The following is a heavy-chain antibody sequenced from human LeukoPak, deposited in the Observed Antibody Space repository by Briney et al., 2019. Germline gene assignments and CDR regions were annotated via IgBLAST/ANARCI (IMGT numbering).Heavy chain of an antibody. CDR1: GGSISSSSFY. D-gene: IGHD4-17*01. CDR2: IYHSGSP. J-gene: IGHJ5*02. CDR3: AKDYGDYSLA. V-gene: IGHV4-39*02. Sequence: SETLSLTCTVSGGSISSSSFYWGWIRQPPGKGLEWIGTIYHSGSPYYNPSLNSRVTISGDTSKNQFSPKLSSVTAADTAVYYCAKDYGDYSLAWGQGTLVTVSS.